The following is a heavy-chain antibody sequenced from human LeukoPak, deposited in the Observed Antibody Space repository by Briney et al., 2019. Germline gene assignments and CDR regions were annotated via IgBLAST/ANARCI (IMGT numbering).Heavy chain of an antibody. V-gene: IGHV1-3*01. CDR3: ARSPSYGHYWYFDL. CDR1: GYTFTRYA. J-gene: IGHJ2*01. Sequence: ASVKVSCKASGYTFTRYAMHWVRQAPGQRLEWMGWINAGNGNTKYSQKFQGRVTMTRDTSTSTVYMELSSLRSEDTAVYYCARSPSYGHYWYFDLWGRGTLVTVSS. D-gene: IGHD5-18*01. CDR2: INAGNGNT.